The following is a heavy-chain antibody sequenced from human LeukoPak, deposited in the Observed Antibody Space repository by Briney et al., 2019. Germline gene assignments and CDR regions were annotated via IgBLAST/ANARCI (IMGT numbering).Heavy chain of an antibody. CDR1: GFTLSSYW. D-gene: IGHD4-17*01. Sequence: GESLRLSCAASGFTLSSYWMTWVRQAPGKGLEWVAYIKQDGSEKYYMDSVKGRFTISRDNAKNSLYLQMNSLRAEDTAVYYCAREDGDYAFDYWGQGTLVTVSS. V-gene: IGHV3-7*01. CDR2: IKQDGSEK. CDR3: AREDGDYAFDY. J-gene: IGHJ4*02.